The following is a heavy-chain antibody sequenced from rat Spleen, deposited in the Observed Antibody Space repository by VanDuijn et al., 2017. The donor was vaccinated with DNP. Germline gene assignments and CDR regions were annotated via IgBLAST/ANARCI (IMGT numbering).Heavy chain of an antibody. Sequence: QVQLKESGPGLVQPSQTLSLTCTVSGFSLTSYTVSWVRQPPGKGLEWIATISSGGSTYYNSALKSRLSISMDTSKSQVFLEMNSLQTEDTAIYFCARSHTTGMTWFAYWGQGTLVTVSS. D-gene: IGHD1-7*01. CDR3: ARSHTTGMTWFAY. CDR2: ISSGGST. V-gene: IGHV2-6*01. J-gene: IGHJ3*01. CDR1: GFSLTSYT.